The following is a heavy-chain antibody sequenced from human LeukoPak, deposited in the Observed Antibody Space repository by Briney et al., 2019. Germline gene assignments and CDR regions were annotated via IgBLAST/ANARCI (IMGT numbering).Heavy chain of an antibody. CDR3: VTERSGSFPY. Sequence: GGSLRLSCAASGFTFSSYAMSWVRQAPGKGLEWVSTISGSGGSTYYADSVKGRFTISRDNSKNTLYLQMNSLKTEDTAIYYCVTERSGSFPYWGQGTLITVSS. V-gene: IGHV3-23*01. D-gene: IGHD1-26*01. CDR2: ISGSGGST. J-gene: IGHJ4*02. CDR1: GFTFSSYA.